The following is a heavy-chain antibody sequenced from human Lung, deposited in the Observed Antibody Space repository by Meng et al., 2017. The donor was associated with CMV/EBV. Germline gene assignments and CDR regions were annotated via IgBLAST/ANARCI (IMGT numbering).Heavy chain of an antibody. D-gene: IGHD6-19*01. CDR2: IYHSGST. Sequence: QWRGSGPGLVSPSGTLSLTSAGSGGSISSSTWWSWVRQPPGKGLEWIGEIYHSGSTNYNPSLKSRVTISVDKSKNQFSLKLSSVTAADTAVYYCASFPPPGKQWLVTDYWGQGTLVTVSS. CDR1: GGSISSSTW. J-gene: IGHJ4*02. CDR3: ASFPPPGKQWLVTDY. V-gene: IGHV4-4*02.